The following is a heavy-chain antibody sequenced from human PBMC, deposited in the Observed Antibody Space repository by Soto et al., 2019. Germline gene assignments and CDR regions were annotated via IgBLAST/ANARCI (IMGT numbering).Heavy chain of an antibody. CDR3: ARDSPSYYNDRSGLKY. Sequence: SSETLSLTCAVYGGSLSSGDHYWSWIRQPPGKGLEWIGYIYYLGSTYYNPSLKSRATLSVDTSKNQFSLTLSSVTAADTAVYYCARDSPSYYNDRSGLKYWGQGTLVTVSS. CDR2: IYYLGST. V-gene: IGHV4-30-4*01. J-gene: IGHJ4*02. D-gene: IGHD3-22*01. CDR1: GGSLSSGDHY.